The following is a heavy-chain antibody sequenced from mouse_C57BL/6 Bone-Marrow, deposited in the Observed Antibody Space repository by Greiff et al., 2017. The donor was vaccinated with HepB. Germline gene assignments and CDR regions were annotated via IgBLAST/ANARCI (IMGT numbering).Heavy chain of an antibody. V-gene: IGHV2-2*01. CDR2: IWSGGST. J-gene: IGHJ4*01. CDR1: GFSLTSYG. CDR3: ARKEGTTVVGYYAMDY. Sequence: VMLVESGPGLVQPSQSLSITCTVSGFSLTSYGVHWVRQSPGKGLEWLGVIWSGGSTDYNAAFISRLSISKDNSKSQVFFKMNSLQADDTAIYYCARKEGTTVVGYYAMDYWGQGTSVTVSS. D-gene: IGHD1-1*01.